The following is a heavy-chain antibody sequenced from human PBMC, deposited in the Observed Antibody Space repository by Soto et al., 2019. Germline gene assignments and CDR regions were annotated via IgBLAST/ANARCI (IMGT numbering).Heavy chain of an antibody. CDR3: SRSRPTGRRDYYCYGMDV. D-gene: IGHD3-16*02. Sequence: SLRLSCFVSGFPFSSFGMHWVRQAPGKGLEWVSSISNDGSNQHYADSVKGRFTISRDNSKNTVYLQLNSLRGEDTAVYYCSRSRPTGRRDYYCYGMDVWGQGTPVTVSS. V-gene: IGHV3-30*03. J-gene: IGHJ6*02. CDR1: GFPFSSFG. CDR2: ISNDGSNQ.